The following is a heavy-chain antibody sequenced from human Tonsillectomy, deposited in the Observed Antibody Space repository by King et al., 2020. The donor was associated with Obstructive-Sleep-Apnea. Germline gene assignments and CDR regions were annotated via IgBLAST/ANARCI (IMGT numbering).Heavy chain of an antibody. J-gene: IGHJ4*02. Sequence: QLQESGPGLVKPSETLSLTCTVSGVSISSYYWSWIRQPLEKGLEWIGYIYSSGKTNYYPSLRSRVTISVDTSKNQFSLKLSSVSAADTAVYYCAREDNYGIFDYWGQGTLVTVSS. D-gene: IGHD5-18*01. V-gene: IGHV4-59*01. CDR1: GVSISSYY. CDR3: AREDNYGIFDY. CDR2: IYSSGKT.